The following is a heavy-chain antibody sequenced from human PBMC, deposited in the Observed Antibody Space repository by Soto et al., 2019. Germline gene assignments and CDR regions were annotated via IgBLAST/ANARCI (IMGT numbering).Heavy chain of an antibody. D-gene: IGHD6-13*01. CDR1: GGSISSSNW. Sequence: QVQLQEAGPGLVKPSGTLSLTCAVSGGSISSSNWWSWVRQPPGKGLEWIGEIYQSGSTNYNPTLKSRVTITVDKSKYRFSLKLSSVTAANTAVYYCARSPGKGMKRWFDPWGQGTLVAVSS. CDR3: ARSPGKGMKRWFDP. J-gene: IGHJ5*02. V-gene: IGHV4-4*02. CDR2: IYQSGST.